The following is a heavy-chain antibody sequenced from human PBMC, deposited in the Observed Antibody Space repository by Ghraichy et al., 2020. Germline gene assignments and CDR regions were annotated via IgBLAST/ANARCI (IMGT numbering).Heavy chain of an antibody. CDR3: ARTPDFWSGYYYYYYGMDV. CDR2: ISSSSSYI. CDR1: GFTFSSYS. Sequence: GGSLRLSCAASGFTFSSYSMNWVRQAPGKGLEWVSSISSSSSYIYYADSVKGRFTISRDNAKNSLYLQMNSLRAEDTAVYYCARTPDFWSGYYYYYYGMDVWGQGTTVTVSS. J-gene: IGHJ6*02. V-gene: IGHV3-21*01. D-gene: IGHD3-3*01.